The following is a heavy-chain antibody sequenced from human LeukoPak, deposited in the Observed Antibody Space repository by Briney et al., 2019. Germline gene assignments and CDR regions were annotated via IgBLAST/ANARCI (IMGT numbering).Heavy chain of an antibody. CDR1: GITVSSNY. D-gene: IGHD3-9*01. V-gene: IGHV3-66*04. J-gene: IGHJ4*02. Sequence: GGSLRLSCVASGITVSSNYMSWVRQAPGKGLEWVSIIYSGGATFYADSVKGRFIISRENSKNTLWLQMNSLRAEDTAVYYCARLHYDVLTGPFDYWGQGTPVTVSS. CDR3: ARLHYDVLTGPFDY. CDR2: IYSGGAT.